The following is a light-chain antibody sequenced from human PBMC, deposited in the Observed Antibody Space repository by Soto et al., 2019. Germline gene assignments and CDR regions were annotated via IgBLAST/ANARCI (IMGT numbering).Light chain of an antibody. J-gene: IGLJ1*01. CDR3: QVWDSSSDHHYV. CDR1: NIGSKS. Sequence: SYELTQPPSVSVAPGKTARITCGGNNIGSKSVHWYQQKPGQAPVLVIYYDSDRPSGIPERFSGSNSGNTATLTISRVEAGDEADYYCQVWDSSSDHHYVFGPGTKLTVL. CDR2: YDS. V-gene: IGLV3-21*04.